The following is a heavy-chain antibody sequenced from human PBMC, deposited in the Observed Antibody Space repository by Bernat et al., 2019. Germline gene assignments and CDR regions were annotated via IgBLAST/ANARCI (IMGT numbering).Heavy chain of an antibody. D-gene: IGHD3-10*01. Sequence: QVQLVQSGAEVKKPGSSVKVSCKASGGTFSSYTISWVRQAPGQGLEWMGRIIPILGIANYAQKFQGRVTITADKSTSTAYMELISLRSEDTAVYYCARPEGYYYGSGSYYPWGQGTLVTVSS. CDR1: GGTFSSYT. CDR3: ARPEGYYYGSGSYYP. J-gene: IGHJ5*02. CDR2: IIPILGIA. V-gene: IGHV1-69*02.